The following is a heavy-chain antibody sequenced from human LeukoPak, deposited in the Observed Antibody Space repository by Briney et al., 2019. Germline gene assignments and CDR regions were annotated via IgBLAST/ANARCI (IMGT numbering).Heavy chain of an antibody. Sequence: PGGSLRLSCAASGFTFSSYAMHWVRQAPGKGLEWVAVISYDGSNKYYADSVKGRFTISRDNSKNTLYLQMNSLRAEDTAVYYCARGIDDHGDELDYWGQGTLVTVSS. D-gene: IGHD4-17*01. J-gene: IGHJ4*02. V-gene: IGHV3-30-3*01. CDR1: GFTFSSYA. CDR3: ARGIDDHGDELDY. CDR2: ISYDGSNK.